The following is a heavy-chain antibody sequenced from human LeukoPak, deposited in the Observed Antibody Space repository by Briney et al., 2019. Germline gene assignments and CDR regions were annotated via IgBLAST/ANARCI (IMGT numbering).Heavy chain of an antibody. CDR2: ISSSGSTI. CDR3: ARDLGRSNWFDP. V-gene: IGHV3-11*04. Sequence: MAGGSLRLSCAASGFTFSDYYMSWIRQAPGKGLEWVSYISSSGSTIYYADSVKGRFTISRDNAKNSLYLQMISLRAEDTAVYYCARDLGRSNWFDPWGQGTLVTVSS. J-gene: IGHJ5*02. CDR1: GFTFSDYY.